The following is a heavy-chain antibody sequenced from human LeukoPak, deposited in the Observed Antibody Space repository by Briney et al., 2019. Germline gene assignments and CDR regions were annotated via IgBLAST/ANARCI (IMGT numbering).Heavy chain of an antibody. D-gene: IGHD6-6*01. CDR1: GYTFTGYY. J-gene: IGHJ4*02. V-gene: IGHV1-2*02. CDR3: AREYSSSSFDY. CDR2: INPNSGDT. Sequence: ASVKVSCKASGYTFTGYYMHWVRQAPGQGLEWMGWINPNSGDTNYAQKFQGRVTMTRDASISTAYMELSRLRSDDTAVYYCAREYSSSSFDYWGQGTLVTVSS.